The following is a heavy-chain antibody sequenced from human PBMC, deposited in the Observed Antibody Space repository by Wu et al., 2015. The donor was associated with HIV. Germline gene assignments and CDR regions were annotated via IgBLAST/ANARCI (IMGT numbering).Heavy chain of an antibody. Sequence: QVQLVQSGAEVKKPGSSVKVSCKASGATFGTYGFNWVRQAPGGGLEWMGRITPMFGKPNYAQKFLGRVTITADGSTNTAYMELTSLRSEDTAVYYCARDVSRARLYFYYMTSGAKDPDHRLL. CDR1: GATFGTYG. D-gene: IGHD3-3*01. J-gene: IGHJ6*03. CDR2: ITPMFGKP. V-gene: IGHV1-69*13. CDR3: ARDVSRARLYFYYMTS.